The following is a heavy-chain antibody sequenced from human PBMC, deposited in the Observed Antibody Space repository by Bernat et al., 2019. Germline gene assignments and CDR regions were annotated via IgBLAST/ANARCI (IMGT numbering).Heavy chain of an antibody. D-gene: IGHD3-10*01. CDR2: IYYSGST. CDR1: GGSISSYY. J-gene: IGHJ3*02. CDR3: ARDHPLWFREGNNAFDI. V-gene: IGHV4-59*01. Sequence: QVQLQESGPGLVKPSETLSLTCTVSGGSISSYYWSWIRQPPGKGLEWIGYIYYSGSTNYNPSLKSRVTISVDTSKNQFSLKLSSVTAADTAVYYCARDHPLWFREGNNAFDIWGQGTMVTVSS.